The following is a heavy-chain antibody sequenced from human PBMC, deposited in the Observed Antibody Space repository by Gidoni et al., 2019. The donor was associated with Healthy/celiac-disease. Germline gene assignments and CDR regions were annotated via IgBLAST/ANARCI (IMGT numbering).Heavy chain of an antibody. J-gene: IGHJ5*02. V-gene: IGHV3-33*01. D-gene: IGHD1-26*01. CDR1: GFTFSRYG. CDR3: ARDSEVVGENWFDP. CDR2: IWYDGSNN. Sequence: VQLVESGGGVVQPGRSLRLSCAASGFTFSRYGMHWVRQAPVKGLEWVAVIWYDGSNNYYADSVKGRFTISRDNSKNTLYLQMNSLRAEDTAVYYCARDSEVVGENWFDPWGQGTLVTVSS.